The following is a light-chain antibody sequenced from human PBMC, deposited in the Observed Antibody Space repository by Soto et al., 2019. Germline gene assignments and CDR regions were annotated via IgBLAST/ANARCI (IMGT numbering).Light chain of an antibody. CDR2: EVS. CDR1: SSDVGSYNL. J-gene: IGLJ1*01. Sequence: QSVLTQPASVSGSPGQSITISCTGTSSDVGSYNLVSWYQQHPGKAPKVMIYEVSKRPSGVPNRFSGSKAGNTASLTISGLQAEDEADYYCFSYSGSSTYDFGTGTKVTVL. CDR3: FSYSGSSTYD. V-gene: IGLV2-23*02.